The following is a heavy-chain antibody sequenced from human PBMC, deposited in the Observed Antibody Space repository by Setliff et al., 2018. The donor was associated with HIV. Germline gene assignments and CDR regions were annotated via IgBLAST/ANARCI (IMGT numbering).Heavy chain of an antibody. J-gene: IGHJ6*03. Sequence: PSETLSLTCAVYGGSFSEYHWSWIRQSPGKGLEWIGEINHSGSTHYNPPLKSRATISVDTSKNQFSLRLNSVTAADTAVYYCARGATLLPGYSDRWEYFYMDVWGKGTTVTVSS. CDR3: ARGATLLPGYSDRWEYFYMDV. D-gene: IGHD5-12*01. CDR1: GGSFSEYH. V-gene: IGHV4-34*01. CDR2: INHSGST.